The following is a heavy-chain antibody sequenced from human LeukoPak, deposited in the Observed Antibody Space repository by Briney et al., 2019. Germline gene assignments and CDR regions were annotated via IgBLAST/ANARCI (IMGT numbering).Heavy chain of an antibody. CDR3: AKRYGSGSFDS. V-gene: IGHV3-53*01. CDR1: GFTVSSNY. CDR2: IYSGGST. J-gene: IGHJ4*02. Sequence: PGGSLRLSCAASGFTVSSNYMSWVRQAPGKGLEWVSVIYSGGSTYYADSVKGRFTVSRDNAKNSLYLQMNSLRVEDTVVYYCAKRYGSGSFDSWGQGTLVTVSS. D-gene: IGHD3-10*01.